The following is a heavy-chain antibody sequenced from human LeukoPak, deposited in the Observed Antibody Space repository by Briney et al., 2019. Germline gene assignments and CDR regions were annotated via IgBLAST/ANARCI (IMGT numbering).Heavy chain of an antibody. CDR1: GYTFTGYY. V-gene: IGHV1-2*02. CDR3: ARERSLVSGGNLYYYYYYMDV. Sequence: ASVKVSCKASGYTFTGYYMHWVRQAPGQGLEWMGWINPNSGGTNYAQKFQGRVTMTRDTSISTAYMELSRLRSDDTAVYYCARERSLVSGGNLYYYYYYMDVWGKGTTVTISS. J-gene: IGHJ6*03. D-gene: IGHD2-15*01. CDR2: INPNSGGT.